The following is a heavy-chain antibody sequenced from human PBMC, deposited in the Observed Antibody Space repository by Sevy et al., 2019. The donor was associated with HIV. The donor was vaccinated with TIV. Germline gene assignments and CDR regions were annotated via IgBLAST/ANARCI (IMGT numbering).Heavy chain of an antibody. Sequence: ASVKVSCKVSGYTFTSYGISWVRQAPGQGLEWMGWISAYNGNRNYAQMLQGRVTMTTDTSTSTAYMELRSLRSDDTAVYYCASASNDFWSGYYFYWGQGTLVTVSS. CDR3: ASASNDFWSGYYFY. J-gene: IGHJ4*02. CDR2: ISAYNGNR. D-gene: IGHD3-3*01. CDR1: GYTFTSYG. V-gene: IGHV1-18*01.